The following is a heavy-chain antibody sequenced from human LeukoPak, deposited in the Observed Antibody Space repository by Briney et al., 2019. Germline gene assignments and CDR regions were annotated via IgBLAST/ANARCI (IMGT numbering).Heavy chain of an antibody. D-gene: IGHD3-22*01. V-gene: IGHV3-15*05. J-gene: IGHJ1*01. CDR3: VTDSSDSSGFSA. CDR2: IKSKTGRGTT. CDR1: GFSFSNAW. Sequence: GGSLRLSCEASGFSFSNAWMSWVRQAPGKGLEWVGRIKSKTGRGTTDYAAPGKGRFTISRDDSKNMLSLQMNSLQSEDTAVYYCVTDSSDSSGFSAWGQGSLVTVSS.